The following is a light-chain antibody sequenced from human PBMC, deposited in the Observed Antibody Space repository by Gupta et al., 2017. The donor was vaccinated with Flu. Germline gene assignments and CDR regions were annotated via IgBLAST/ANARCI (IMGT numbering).Light chain of an antibody. V-gene: IGKV3-15*01. J-gene: IGKJ2*02. CDR3: QQENNWPPHCT. CDR1: QSVSSN. Sequence: EIVMTQYPATLSVSPGERATLSCRASQSVSSNLDWYQQKQGQAPKLLIYGASTRATGIRATCSGSGDGTEFNVTITSRQLEDFEVYYCQQENNWPPHCTFGQGTKVEIK. CDR2: GAS.